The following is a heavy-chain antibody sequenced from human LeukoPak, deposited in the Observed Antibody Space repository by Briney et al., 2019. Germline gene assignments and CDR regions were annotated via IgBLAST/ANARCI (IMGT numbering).Heavy chain of an antibody. D-gene: IGHD3-16*01. V-gene: IGHV3-74*01. J-gene: IGHJ3*02. CDR3: ANGYTSTYYNALDI. CDR1: GFSFSIYW. CDR2: INSDGSGT. Sequence: PGGSLRLSCAASGFSFSIYWMHWVRQAPGKGLVWVSRINSDGSGTTYADSVKSRFTISRDNAKNTLYLQMSSLRVEDMAVYYCANGYTSTYYNALDIRGQGTMVTVSS.